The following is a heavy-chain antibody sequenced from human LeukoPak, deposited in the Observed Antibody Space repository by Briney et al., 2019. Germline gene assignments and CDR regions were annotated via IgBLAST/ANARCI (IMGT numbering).Heavy chain of an antibody. V-gene: IGHV4-59*08. J-gene: IGHJ6*03. Sequence: SETLSLTCTVSGGSISSYYWSWIRQPPGKGLEWIGYIYYSGSTNYNPSLKSRVTISVDTSKNQFSLKLNSVTAADTAVYYCARHGRSGPIPHYYYMDVWGKGTTVTVSS. CDR3: ARHGRSGPIPHYYYMDV. CDR2: IYYSGST. CDR1: GGSISSYY. D-gene: IGHD2-15*01.